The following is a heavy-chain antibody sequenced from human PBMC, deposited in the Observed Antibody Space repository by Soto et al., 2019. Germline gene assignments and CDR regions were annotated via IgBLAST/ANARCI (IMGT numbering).Heavy chain of an antibody. CDR1: GFTFSSHG. V-gene: IGHV3-23*01. CDR3: AEMGDSSGYDFFDY. Sequence: EVQLLESGGGLVQPGGSLRLSCAVSGFTFSSHGKSWVRQAPGKGLEWVSSISGSGDRTYYADSVKGRFTISRDNNKNTVYLQMNSLRVEDTAVYYCAEMGDSSGYDFFDYWGQGTLVTVSS. J-gene: IGHJ4*02. CDR2: ISGSGDRT. D-gene: IGHD3-22*01.